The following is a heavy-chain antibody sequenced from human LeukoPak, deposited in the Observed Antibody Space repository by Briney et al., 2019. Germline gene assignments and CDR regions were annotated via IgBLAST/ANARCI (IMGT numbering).Heavy chain of an antibody. J-gene: IGHJ4*02. Sequence: PSETLSLTCAVYGGSFSGYYWSWIRQPPGKGLEWIGEINHSGSTNYNPSLKSRVTISVDTSKNQFSLKLSSVTAADTAVYYCARLPYYDYVWGSYRRDYWGQGTLVTVSS. CDR1: GGSFSGYY. CDR2: INHSGST. D-gene: IGHD3-16*02. V-gene: IGHV4-34*01. CDR3: ARLPYYDYVWGSYRRDY.